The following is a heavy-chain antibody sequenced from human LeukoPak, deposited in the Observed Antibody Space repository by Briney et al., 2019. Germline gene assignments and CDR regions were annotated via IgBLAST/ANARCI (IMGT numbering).Heavy chain of an antibody. Sequence: GGSLRLSCTASGFTLTNNWMHWVRQVPGKGLEWVSRVNTYGTNTNYADSVRGRFTISRDNAKNTLYLQMNSLRAEDTAVYYCARNYYDSSGYYYFDYWGQGTLVTVSS. CDR2: VNTYGTNT. CDR1: GFTLTNNW. V-gene: IGHV3-74*01. D-gene: IGHD3-22*01. J-gene: IGHJ4*02. CDR3: ARNYYDSSGYYYFDY.